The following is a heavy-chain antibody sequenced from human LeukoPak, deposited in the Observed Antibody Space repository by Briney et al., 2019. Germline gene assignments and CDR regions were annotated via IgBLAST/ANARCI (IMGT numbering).Heavy chain of an antibody. D-gene: IGHD2-2*01. CDR2: IYHSGST. CDR1: GGSISSSNW. V-gene: IGHV4-4*02. J-gene: IGHJ3*02. CDR3: ASLWPYQLSAFDI. Sequence: ASGTLSLTCAVSGGSISSSNWWSWVRQPPGKGLEWIGEIYHSGSTNYNPSLKSRVTISVDKSKNQFSLKLSSVTAADTAVYYCASLWPYQLSAFDIWGQGTMVTVSS.